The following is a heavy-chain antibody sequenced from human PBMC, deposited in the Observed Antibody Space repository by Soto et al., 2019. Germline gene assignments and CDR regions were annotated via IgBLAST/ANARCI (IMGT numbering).Heavy chain of an antibody. V-gene: IGHV4-4*02. J-gene: IGHJ3*02. CDR3: ARDPPPNSGSYGAFDI. CDR1: GGSISSSNW. CDR2: IYHSGST. D-gene: IGHD1-26*01. Sequence: PSETLSLTCAVSGGSISSSNWWSWVRQPPGKGLEWSGEIYHSGSTNYNPSLKSRVTISVDKPKNQFSLKLSSVTAADTAVYYCARDPPPNSGSYGAFDIWGQGTMVTVSS.